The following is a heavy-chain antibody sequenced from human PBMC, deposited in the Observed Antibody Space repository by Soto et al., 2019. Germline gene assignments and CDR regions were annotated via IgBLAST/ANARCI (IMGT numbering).Heavy chain of an antibody. CDR3: ARMWSGYNSH. D-gene: IGHD6-25*01. V-gene: IGHV4-39*07. Sequence: SETLSLTCTVSGGSISSPRYYWGWIRQPPGKGLEWIGSVYYSGFTNYNPSLKSRVTISIDKSKNQFSLKLSSVTAADTAVYFCARMWSGYNSHWGQGTLVTVSS. CDR2: VYYSGFT. J-gene: IGHJ1*01. CDR1: GGSISSPRYY.